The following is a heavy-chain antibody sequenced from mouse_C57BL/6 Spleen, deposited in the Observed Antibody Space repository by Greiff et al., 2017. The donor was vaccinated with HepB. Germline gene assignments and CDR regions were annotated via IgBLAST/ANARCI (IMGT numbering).Heavy chain of an antibody. CDR2: IRNKANNHAT. D-gene: IGHD2-1*01. V-gene: IGHV6-6*01. CDR1: GFTFSDAW. CDR3: TRYYGNYVGYFDV. J-gene: IGHJ1*03. Sequence: EVKVVESGGGLVQPGGSMKLSCAASGFTFSDAWMDWVRQSPEKGLEWVAEIRNKANNHATYYAESVKGRFTISRDDSKSSVYLQMNSLRAEDTGIYYCTRYYGNYVGYFDVWGTGTTVTVSS.